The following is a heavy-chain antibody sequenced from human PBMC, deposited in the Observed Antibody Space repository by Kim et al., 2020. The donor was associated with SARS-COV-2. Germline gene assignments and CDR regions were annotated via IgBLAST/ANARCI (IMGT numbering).Heavy chain of an antibody. Sequence: GGSLRLSCAASGFTFSSYAMSWVRQAPGKGLEWVSAISGSGGSTYYADSVKGRFTISRDNSKNTLYLQMNSLRAEDTAVYYCAKVAVVVITKELNHLFDIWGQGTMVTVSS. V-gene: IGHV3-23*01. J-gene: IGHJ3*02. CDR3: AKVAVVVITKELNHLFDI. CDR1: GFTFSSYA. D-gene: IGHD3-22*01. CDR2: ISGSGGST.